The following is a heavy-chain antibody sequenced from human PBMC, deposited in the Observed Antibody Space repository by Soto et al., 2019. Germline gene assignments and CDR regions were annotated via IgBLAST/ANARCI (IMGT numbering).Heavy chain of an antibody. D-gene: IGHD3-16*01. CDR3: ARHLWGSYLTAFDI. J-gene: IGHJ3*02. Sequence: PSETLSLTCAVYGGSFSGYYWSWIRQPPGKGLEWIGEINHSGNTYYNPSLKSRVTTSVDTSKDQFSLKLSSVTAADTAIYYCARHLWGSYLTAFDIWGQGTMVTVSS. CDR1: GGSFSGYY. V-gene: IGHV4-34*01. CDR2: INHSGNT.